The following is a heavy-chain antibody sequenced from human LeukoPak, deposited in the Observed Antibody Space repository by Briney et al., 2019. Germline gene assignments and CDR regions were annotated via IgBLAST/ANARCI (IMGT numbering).Heavy chain of an antibody. CDR2: ISAYNGNT. CDR1: GYTFTSYG. D-gene: IGHD3-3*01. V-gene: IGHV1-18*01. CDR3: ARNQYYDFWSVMFDP. J-gene: IGHJ5*02. Sequence: GASVKVSCKASGYTFTSYGISWVRQAPGQGLEWMGWISAYNGNTNYAQKLQGRVTMTTDTSTSTAYMELRSLRSDDTAVYYCARNQYYDFWSVMFDPWGQGTLVTVSS.